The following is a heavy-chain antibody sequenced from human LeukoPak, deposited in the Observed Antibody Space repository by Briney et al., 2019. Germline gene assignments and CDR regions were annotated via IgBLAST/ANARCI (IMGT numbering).Heavy chain of an antibody. J-gene: IGHJ4*02. V-gene: IGHV3-23*01. CDR1: GFTFSSYA. Sequence: GGSLRLSCAASGFTFSSYAMSWVRRAPGKGLEWVSAISGSGGSTYYADSVKGRFTISRDNSKNTLYLQMNSLRAEDTAVYYCAKWGWEVTGTRNDYWGQGTLVTVSS. CDR2: ISGSGGST. CDR3: AKWGWEVTGTRNDY. D-gene: IGHD6-19*01.